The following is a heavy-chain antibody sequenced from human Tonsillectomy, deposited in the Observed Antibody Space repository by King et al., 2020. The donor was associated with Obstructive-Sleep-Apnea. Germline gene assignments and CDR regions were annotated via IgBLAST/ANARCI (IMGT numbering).Heavy chain of an antibody. J-gene: IGHJ3*02. CDR2: ISGSGGST. CDR1: A. Sequence: AMSWVRQAPGKGLEWVSAISGSGGSTYYADSVKVRFTISRDNSKNTLYLQMNSLRAEDTAVYYCAKADGDYAGGSFDIWGQGTMVTVSS. D-gene: IGHD4-17*01. V-gene: IGHV3-23*01. CDR3: AKADGDYAGGSFDI.